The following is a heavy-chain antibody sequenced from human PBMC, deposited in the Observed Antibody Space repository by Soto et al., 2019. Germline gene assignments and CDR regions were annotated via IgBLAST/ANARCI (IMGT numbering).Heavy chain of an antibody. CDR3: VKSDRKVF. CDR1: GFTFSIYP. CDR2: ISSSGGDT. D-gene: IGHD2-15*01. J-gene: IGHJ4*02. V-gene: IGHV3-23*01. Sequence: GGSLRLSCAASGFTFSIYPMSWVRQAPRKGLEWVSAISSSGGDTYYAESVTGRFTISRDNSRDTLYLQMNSLRADDTALYYCVKSDRKVFWGQGTQVTVSS.